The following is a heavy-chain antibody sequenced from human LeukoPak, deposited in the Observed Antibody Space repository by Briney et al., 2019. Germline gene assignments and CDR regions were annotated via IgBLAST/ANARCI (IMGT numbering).Heavy chain of an antibody. Sequence: PGGSLRLSCEASGFTFCSYGMSWVRQAPGKGLEWVSSISDSGGSTYYADSVKGRFTISRDNSKNTLYVQMNSLRAEDTAVYYCAKDRLRVAGGFDYWGQGTLVTVSS. J-gene: IGHJ4*02. CDR2: ISDSGGST. CDR1: GFTFCSYG. D-gene: IGHD3-10*01. V-gene: IGHV3-23*01. CDR3: AKDRLRVAGGFDY.